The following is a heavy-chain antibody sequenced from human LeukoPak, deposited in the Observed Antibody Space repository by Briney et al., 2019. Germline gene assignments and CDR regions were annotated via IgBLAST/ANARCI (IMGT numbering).Heavy chain of an antibody. J-gene: IGHJ4*02. CDR3: ARNHRPKNIVVVPAAFDY. V-gene: IGHV1-69*06. CDR1: GGTFSSYA. Sequence: LVKVSCKASGGTFSSYAISWVRQAPGQGLEWMGGIIPIFGTANYAQKFQGRVTITADKSTSTAYMELSSLRSEDTAVYYCARNHRPKNIVVVPAAFDYWGQGTLVTISS. CDR2: IIPIFGTA. D-gene: IGHD2-2*01.